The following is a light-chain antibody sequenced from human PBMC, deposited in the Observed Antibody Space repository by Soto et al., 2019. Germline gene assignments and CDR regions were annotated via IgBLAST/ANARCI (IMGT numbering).Light chain of an antibody. CDR3: QQYGNSPGT. Sequence: EIVLAQSPGTLSLFPGERATLFCRASQSLTYNYLAWYQQKPGQAPRLLIFDVSSRATGIPDRFSGSGYGTDFTLTISRLEPEDFAVYYCQQYGNSPGTFGQGTKLEIK. CDR2: DVS. CDR1: QSLTYNY. J-gene: IGKJ2*01. V-gene: IGKV3-20*01.